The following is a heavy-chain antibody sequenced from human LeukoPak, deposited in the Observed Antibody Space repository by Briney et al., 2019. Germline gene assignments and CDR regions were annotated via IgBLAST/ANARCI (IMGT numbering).Heavy chain of an antibody. CDR1: GFIFSNAW. CDR2: IKSKTDGGTT. V-gene: IGHV3-15*01. CDR3: TAEVWFGELLDDY. J-gene: IGHJ4*02. Sequence: GGSLRLSCAASGFIFSNAWMSWVRQAPGKGLEWVGRIKSKTDGGTTDYAAPVKGTFTISRDDSKNTLYLQMNSLKTEDTAVYYCTAEVWFGELLDDYWGQGTLVTVPS. D-gene: IGHD3-10*01.